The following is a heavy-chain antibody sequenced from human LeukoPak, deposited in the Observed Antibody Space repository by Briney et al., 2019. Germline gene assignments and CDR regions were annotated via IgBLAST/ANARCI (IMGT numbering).Heavy chain of an antibody. CDR3: AKTIAVAGYYFDY. CDR1: GFTFSSYA. CDR2: ISGSGGST. V-gene: IGHV3-23*01. D-gene: IGHD6-19*01. Sequence: PGGSLRLSRAASGFTFSSYAMSWVRQAPGKGLEWVSAISGSGGSTYYADSVKGRFTISRDNSKNTLYLQMNSLRAEDTAVYYCAKTIAVAGYYFDYWGQGTLVTVSS. J-gene: IGHJ4*02.